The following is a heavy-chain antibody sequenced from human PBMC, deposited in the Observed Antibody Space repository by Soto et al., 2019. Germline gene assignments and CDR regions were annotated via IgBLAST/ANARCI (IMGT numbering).Heavy chain of an antibody. CDR3: ARLASPDYYDTYYFDY. CDR1: GYSFTSYW. Sequence: PGESLKISCKGSGYSFTSYWIGWVRQMPGKGLEWMGIIYPGDSDTRYSPSFQGQVTISADKSISTAYLQWSSLKASDTAMYYCARLASPDYYDTYYFDYWGQGTLVTVSS. D-gene: IGHD3-22*01. V-gene: IGHV5-51*01. CDR2: IYPGDSDT. J-gene: IGHJ4*02.